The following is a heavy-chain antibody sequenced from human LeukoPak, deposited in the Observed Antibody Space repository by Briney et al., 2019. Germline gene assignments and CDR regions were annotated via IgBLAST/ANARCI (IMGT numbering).Heavy chain of an antibody. J-gene: IGHJ3*02. CDR1: GFAFSTNW. V-gene: IGHV3-74*01. D-gene: IGHD6-13*01. CDR3: AKFVTMWQQLVPGAFDI. CDR2: ISTDARTI. Sequence: WGALRLSCAAPGFAFSTNWIDWGRQAPGKGLGLGSHISTDARTITYADSVKGRFTISRDNSKNTLYLQMNSLRAEDTAVYYCAKFVTMWQQLVPGAFDIWGQGTMVTVSS.